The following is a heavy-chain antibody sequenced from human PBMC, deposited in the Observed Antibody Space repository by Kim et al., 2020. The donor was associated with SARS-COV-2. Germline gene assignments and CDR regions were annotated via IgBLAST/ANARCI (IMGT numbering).Heavy chain of an antibody. CDR3: SRGGYSTSFPYYHYGIDV. CDR1: GFTFSSYD. V-gene: IGHV3-13*04. J-gene: IGHJ6*02. CDR2: ICATDDT. Sequence: GGSLRLSCAASGFTFSSYDMHWVRQAPGKGLEWVSAICATDDTYYPGSVKGRFTISRENDKSSLHLQMNSRRAGDTAVYYCSRGGYSTSFPYYHYGIDVWRQGTTVTVS. D-gene: IGHD6-6*01.